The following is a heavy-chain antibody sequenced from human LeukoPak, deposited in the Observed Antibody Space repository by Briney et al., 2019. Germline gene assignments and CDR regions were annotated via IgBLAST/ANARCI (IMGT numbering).Heavy chain of an antibody. Sequence: GGSLRLSCAASGFTFSSYAMHWVRQAPGKGLEWVAVISYDGSNKYYADSVKGRFTISRDNSKNTLYLQMNSLRAEDTAVYYCAKEQSFRGVISYYYYYYMDVWGKGTTVTVSS. CDR1: GFTFSSYA. CDR2: ISYDGSNK. D-gene: IGHD3-10*01. V-gene: IGHV3-30*04. CDR3: AKEQSFRGVISYYYYYYMDV. J-gene: IGHJ6*03.